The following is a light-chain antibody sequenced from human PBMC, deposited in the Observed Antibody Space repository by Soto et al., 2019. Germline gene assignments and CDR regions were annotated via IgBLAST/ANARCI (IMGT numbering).Light chain of an antibody. J-gene: IGKJ1*01. CDR2: DGS. CDR3: QQYGSSPGT. CDR1: QSVRSSY. Sequence: EIVLTQSPATLSLSPGDRATLSCGASQSVRSSYVAWYQQKAGLAPRLLIYDGSSRASGIPDRFSGSGSGTDFTLTIGRLEPEDFAVYYCQQYGSSPGTFGQGTKVEIK. V-gene: IGKV3D-20*01.